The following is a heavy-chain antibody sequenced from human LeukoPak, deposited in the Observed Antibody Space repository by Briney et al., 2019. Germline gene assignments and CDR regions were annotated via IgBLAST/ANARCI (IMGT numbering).Heavy chain of an antibody. CDR1: GYTFTNYY. CDR3: ARDPGELSYYYYYMDV. CDR2: INPNSGGT. V-gene: IGHV1-2*02. J-gene: IGHJ6*03. Sequence: ASVKVSCKASGYTFTNYYMHWVRQAPGQGLEWMGWINPNSGGTNYAQKFQGRVTMTRDTSISTAYMELSRLRSDDTAVYYCARDPGELSYYYYYMDVWGKGTTVTVSS. D-gene: IGHD3-10*01.